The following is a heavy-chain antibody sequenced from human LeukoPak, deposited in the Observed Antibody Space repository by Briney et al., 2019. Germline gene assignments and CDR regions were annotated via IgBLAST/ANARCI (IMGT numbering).Heavy chain of an antibody. V-gene: IGHV3-7*01. CDR1: GFTFSSFW. J-gene: IGHJ4*02. Sequence: GGSLRLSCAASGFTFSSFWMSWVRQAPGKGLEWVANIKNDGSEKYYVDSVKGRFTISRDNAKKSLYLQMNSLRAEDTAVYYCASQAGSVAPFDYWGQGTLVTVSS. D-gene: IGHD6-19*01. CDR3: ASQAGSVAPFDY. CDR2: IKNDGSEK.